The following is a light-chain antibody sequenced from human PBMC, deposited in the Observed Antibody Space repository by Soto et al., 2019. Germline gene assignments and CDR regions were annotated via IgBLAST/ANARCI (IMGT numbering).Light chain of an antibody. Sequence: DIQMTQSPSTLSASLGDGVTMACRAIQSISSWLAWYQQKPGKAPNLLIYDASTLESGVPSRFSGSGSGTEFTLTISSLQPDDFATYYCQQYNSYSGSWTFGQGTKVDIK. CDR1: QSISSW. J-gene: IGKJ1*01. V-gene: IGKV1-5*01. CDR2: DAS. CDR3: QQYNSYSGSWT.